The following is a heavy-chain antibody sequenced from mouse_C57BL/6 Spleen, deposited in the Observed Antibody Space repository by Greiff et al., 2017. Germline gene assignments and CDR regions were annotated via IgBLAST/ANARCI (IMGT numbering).Heavy chain of an antibody. CDR1: GFTFTDYY. V-gene: IGHV7-3*01. D-gene: IGHD2-1*01. CDR2: IRNKANGYTT. Sequence: EVKLVESGGGLVQPGGSLSLSCAASGFTFTDYYMSWVRQPPGKALEWLGFIRNKANGYTTEYSASVKGRFTISRDNSQSILYLQMNALRAEDSATYYCARYPYGNFAMDYWGQGTSVTVSS. CDR3: ARYPYGNFAMDY. J-gene: IGHJ4*01.